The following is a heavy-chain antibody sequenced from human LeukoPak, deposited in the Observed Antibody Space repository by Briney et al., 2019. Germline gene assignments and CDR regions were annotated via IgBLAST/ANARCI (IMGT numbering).Heavy chain of an antibody. Sequence: PSETLSLTCAVSGYSISSGYYWGWIRQPPGKGLEWIGSIYHSGSTYYNPSLKSRVTISVDTSKNHFSLKLNSVTAADTAVYYCARHRTTVVTYFDYWGQGTLVTVSS. CDR2: IYHSGST. J-gene: IGHJ4*02. D-gene: IGHD4-23*01. CDR3: ARHRTTVVTYFDY. CDR1: GYSISSGYY. V-gene: IGHV4-38-2*01.